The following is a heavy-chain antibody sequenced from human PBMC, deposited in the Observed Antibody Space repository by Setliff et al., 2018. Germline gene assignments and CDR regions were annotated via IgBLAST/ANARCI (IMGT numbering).Heavy chain of an antibody. Sequence: LSLTCTVSGGSISSSTYYWGWIRQPPGKGLEWIGTIYYSGSTYYNPSLKSRVTMSIDTSKNQFSLKVNSVTAADTAVYYCARGPPGYNPYHWFDPWGQGTLVTVSS. CDR3: ARGPPGYNPYHWFDP. CDR2: IYYSGST. D-gene: IGHD5-12*01. CDR1: GGSISSSTYY. V-gene: IGHV4-39*07. J-gene: IGHJ5*02.